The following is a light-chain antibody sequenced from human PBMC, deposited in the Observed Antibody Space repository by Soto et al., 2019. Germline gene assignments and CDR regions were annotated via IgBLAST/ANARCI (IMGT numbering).Light chain of an antibody. Sequence: EIVMTQSPATLSVSPGEGATLSCKASQDVYNNLAWYQQRPGQPPRLLIYDASTRATGISARFSGSGYGTEFTLTISSLQSEDFAVYFCQQCRNWPLTFGGGTKAEIK. CDR2: DAS. V-gene: IGKV3-15*01. CDR1: QDVYNN. CDR3: QQCRNWPLT. J-gene: IGKJ4*01.